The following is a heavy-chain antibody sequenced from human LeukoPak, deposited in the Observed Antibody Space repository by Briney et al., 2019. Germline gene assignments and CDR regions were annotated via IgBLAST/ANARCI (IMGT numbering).Heavy chain of an antibody. CDR1: GGSISSYY. CDR2: IYYSGST. V-gene: IGHV4-59*12. D-gene: IGHD3-9*01. Sequence: SETLSLTCTVSGGSISSYYWSWIRQPPGKGLEWSGYIYYSGSTNYDPSLKIRVTISVDTSKNQFSLKVSSVTAADTAVYYCARDYYDILTGAFDAFDIWGQGTMVTVSS. J-gene: IGHJ3*02. CDR3: ARDYYDILTGAFDAFDI.